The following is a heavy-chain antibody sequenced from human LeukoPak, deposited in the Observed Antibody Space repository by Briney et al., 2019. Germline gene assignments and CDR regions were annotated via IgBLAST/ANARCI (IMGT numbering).Heavy chain of an antibody. Sequence: ETLSLTCTVSGASISSSNYYWGWIRQPPGKGLEWVANIKQDGSEKYYVDSVKGRFTISRDNAKNSLYLQMNSLRAEDTAVYYCARGEPLDYWGQGTLVTVSS. CDR3: ARGEPLDY. D-gene: IGHD1-14*01. V-gene: IGHV3-7*01. CDR2: IKQDGSEK. CDR1: GASISSSNYY. J-gene: IGHJ4*02.